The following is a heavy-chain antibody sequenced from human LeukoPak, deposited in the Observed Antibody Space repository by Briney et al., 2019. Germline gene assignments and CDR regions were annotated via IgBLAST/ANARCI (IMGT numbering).Heavy chain of an antibody. V-gene: IGHV4/OR15-8*01. Sequence: SETLSLTCDVSGVSIDSTNWWNWVRQPPGKGLEWIGEIHHDGRINYNPSLKSRVTLSVDKSKNQFSLRLNSVTAADTAMYYCARTHDHLWGNYPDYWGQGTLVTVSS. D-gene: IGHD3-16*02. CDR1: GVSIDSTNW. CDR3: ARTHDHLWGNYPDY. J-gene: IGHJ4*02. CDR2: IHHDGRI.